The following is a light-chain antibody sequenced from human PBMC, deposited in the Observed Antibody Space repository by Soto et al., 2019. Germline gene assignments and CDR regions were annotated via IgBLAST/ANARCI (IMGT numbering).Light chain of an antibody. CDR1: ESVRNNS. Sequence: ELVLTQSPGTLSLSPGERATLSCRANESVRNNSLAWYQQQPGQPPRLLIFGASSRAPGIPDRIPGIGSGADFSLTISRLEPADFAVYFCHHYGYGADTFGQGTKLEIK. CDR2: GAS. V-gene: IGKV3-20*01. CDR3: HHYGYGADT. J-gene: IGKJ2*01.